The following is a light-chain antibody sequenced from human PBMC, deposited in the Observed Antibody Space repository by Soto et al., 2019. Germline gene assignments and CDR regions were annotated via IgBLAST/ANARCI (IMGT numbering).Light chain of an antibody. V-gene: IGLV1-44*01. CDR1: TSNIGTYT. CDR3: ATWDDRPNGV. Sequence: QSVLTQPPSASETPGQRVTISCSGSTSNIGTYTVNWYQQLPGAAPKLLIYSNNLRPSGVPDRFSGSKSGTSASLAISGLQSEDEAYYYCATWDDRPNGVFGGGTTVTVL. CDR2: SNN. J-gene: IGLJ2*01.